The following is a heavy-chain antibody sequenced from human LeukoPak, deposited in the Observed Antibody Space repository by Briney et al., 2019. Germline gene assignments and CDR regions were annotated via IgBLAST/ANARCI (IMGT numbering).Heavy chain of an antibody. CDR2: IYYSGST. D-gene: IGHD3-10*01. V-gene: IGHV4-31*03. CDR1: GGSISSGGYY. CDR3: ARDIAGYGSGSYHQNWFDP. Sequence: SQTLSLTCTVSGGSISSGGYYWSWIRQHPGKGLEWIGYIYYSGSTYYNPSLKSRVTISVDTSKNQFSLKLSSVTAADTAVYYCARDIAGYGSGSYHQNWFDPWGQGTLVTVSS. J-gene: IGHJ5*02.